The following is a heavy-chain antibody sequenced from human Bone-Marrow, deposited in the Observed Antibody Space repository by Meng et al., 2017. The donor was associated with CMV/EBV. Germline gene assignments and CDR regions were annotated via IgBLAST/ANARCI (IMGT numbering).Heavy chain of an antibody. Sequence: SETLSLTCSVTGVSVRNGDYYWFWIRQSPGKGLEWIGYVHYSGRTNYNPSLVSRVTISLDTSRKQFSLKLTSVTAADTAVYYCAKLDAPADAFDIWGRGAMVTVSS. J-gene: IGHJ3*02. V-gene: IGHV4-61*08. CDR3: AKLDAPADAFDI. D-gene: IGHD2-2*01. CDR1: GVSVRNGDYY. CDR2: VHYSGRT.